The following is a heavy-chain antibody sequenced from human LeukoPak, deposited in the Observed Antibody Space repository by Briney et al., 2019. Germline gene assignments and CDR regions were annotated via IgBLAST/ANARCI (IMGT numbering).Heavy chain of an antibody. Sequence: GGSLRLSCAASGYTFYNYAVTWVRQAPGKGLEWVSIISHDGTSTYYADSVKGRFTISRDNSKNTVFLQMDSLRAEDTAVYFCAKYGSGQLCLLGWCLDFWGRGTLVSVSS. D-gene: IGHD3-16*01. CDR2: ISHDGTST. CDR3: AKYGSGQLCLLGWCLDF. J-gene: IGHJ2*01. CDR1: GYTFYNYA. V-gene: IGHV3-23*01.